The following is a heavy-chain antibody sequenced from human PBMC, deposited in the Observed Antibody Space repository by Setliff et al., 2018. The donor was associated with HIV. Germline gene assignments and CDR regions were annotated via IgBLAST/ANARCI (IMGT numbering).Heavy chain of an antibody. J-gene: IGHJ4*02. CDR1: GGTLKTYA. V-gene: IGHV1-69*13. CDR3: ALKGAYDILTGFPN. CDR2: IIPIFATT. D-gene: IGHD3-9*01. Sequence: ASVKVSCKASGGTLKTYAISWVRQAPGQGLEWMGGIIPIFATTDYAQKFQGRVTIIADESTSTAYMELSSLRSEDTAVYYCALKGAYDILTGFPNWGQGTLVTVSS.